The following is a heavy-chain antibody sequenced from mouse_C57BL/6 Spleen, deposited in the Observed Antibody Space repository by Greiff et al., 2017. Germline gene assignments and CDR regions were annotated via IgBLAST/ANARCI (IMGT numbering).Heavy chain of an antibody. D-gene: IGHD1-1*01. CDR3: ARQGPHYYGSSYAMDY. J-gene: IGHJ4*01. CDR2: ISNLAYSI. Sequence: EVKLVESGGGLVQPGGSLKLSCAASGFTFSDYGMAWVRQAPRKGPEWVAFISNLAYSIYYADTVTGRFTISRENAKNTLYLEMSSLRSEDTAMYYCARQGPHYYGSSYAMDYWGQGTSVTVSS. CDR1: GFTFSDYG. V-gene: IGHV5-15*01.